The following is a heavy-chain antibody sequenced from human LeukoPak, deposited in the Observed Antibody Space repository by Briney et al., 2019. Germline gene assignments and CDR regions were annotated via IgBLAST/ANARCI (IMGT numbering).Heavy chain of an antibody. CDR2: IKTDGSEK. Sequence: GGSLRLSCSASGFTFNTSGMAWVRQSPGQGLECVANIKTDGSEKYYLGSVEGRFSISRDNAKNTLYLQMNSLRVDDTAIYFCARDLNWPGPWGQGTLVTVSS. CDR1: GFTFNTSG. CDR3: ARDLNWPGP. V-gene: IGHV3-7*03. J-gene: IGHJ5*02.